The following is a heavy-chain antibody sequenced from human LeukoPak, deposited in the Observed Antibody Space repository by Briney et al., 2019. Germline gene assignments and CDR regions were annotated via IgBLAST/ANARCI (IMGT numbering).Heavy chain of an antibody. CDR2: IKQDGSEK. CDR1: GFTFSSYW. J-gene: IGHJ4*02. V-gene: IGHV3-7*01. Sequence: GGSLRLSCAASGFTFSSYWMSWVRQAPGKGLEWVANIKQDGSEKYYVDSVKGRFTISRDNAKNSLYLQMNSLRAEDTAVYYCARGTGYSSSWPPHWGQGTLVTVSS. D-gene: IGHD6-13*01. CDR3: ARGTGYSSSWPPH.